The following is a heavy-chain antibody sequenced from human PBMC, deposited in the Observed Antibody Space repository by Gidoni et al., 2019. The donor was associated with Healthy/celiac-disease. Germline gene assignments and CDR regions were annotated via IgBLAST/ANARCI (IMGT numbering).Heavy chain of an antibody. J-gene: IGHJ2*01. CDR3: AKIRDVVTAPYWYFDL. Sequence: EVQLLESGGGLVQPGGSLSLSCAASGFTFSSYAMSWVRPAPGKGLEWVSAISGSGGSTYYADSVKGRFTISRDNSKNTLYLQMNSLRAEDTAVYYCAKIRDVVTAPYWYFDLWGRGTLVTVSS. CDR1: GFTFSSYA. D-gene: IGHD2-21*02. CDR2: ISGSGGST. V-gene: IGHV3-23*01.